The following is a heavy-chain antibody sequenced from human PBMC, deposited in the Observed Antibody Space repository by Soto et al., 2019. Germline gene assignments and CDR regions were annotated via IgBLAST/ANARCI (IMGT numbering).Heavy chain of an antibody. V-gene: IGHV4-30-2*01. CDR2: IYHSGST. CDR3: ARGGAGSGYYLFDY. D-gene: IGHD3-22*01. J-gene: IGHJ4*02. CDR1: GGSISSGGYS. Sequence: LSLTCGVSGGSISSGGYSWTWIRQPPGKGLEWIGYIYHSGSTYYNPSLKSRVTISLDRSKNQFSLELSSVTAADTAVYYCARGGAGSGYYLFDYWGQGTLVTVSS.